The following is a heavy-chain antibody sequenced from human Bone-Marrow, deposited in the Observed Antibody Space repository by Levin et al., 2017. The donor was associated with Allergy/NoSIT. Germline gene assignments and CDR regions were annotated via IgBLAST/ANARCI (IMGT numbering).Heavy chain of an antibody. V-gene: IGHV3-72*01. J-gene: IGHJ3*02. CDR2: TRNKANSYTT. Sequence: GESLKISCAASGFTFSDHYMDWVRQAPGKGLEWVGRTRNKANSYTTEYAASVKGRFTISRDDSKNSLYLQMNSLKTEDTAVYYCARAKLYSSSWYGAFDIWGQGTMVTVSS. CDR3: ARAKLYSSSWYGAFDI. D-gene: IGHD6-13*01. CDR1: GFTFSDHY.